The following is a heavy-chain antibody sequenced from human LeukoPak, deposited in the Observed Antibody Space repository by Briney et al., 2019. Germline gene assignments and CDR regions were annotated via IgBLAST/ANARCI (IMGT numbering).Heavy chain of an antibody. CDR3: ARVSRYYDFWSGYLYYFDY. V-gene: IGHV4-59*01. J-gene: IGHJ4*02. CDR1: GGSISSYY. CDR2: IYYSGST. Sequence: SETLSLTCTVSGGSISSYYWSWIRQPPGKGLEWIGYIYYSGSTNYNPSLKSRVTISVDTSKNQFSLKLSSVTAADTAVYYCARVSRYYDFWSGYLYYFDYWDQGTLVTVSS. D-gene: IGHD3-3*01.